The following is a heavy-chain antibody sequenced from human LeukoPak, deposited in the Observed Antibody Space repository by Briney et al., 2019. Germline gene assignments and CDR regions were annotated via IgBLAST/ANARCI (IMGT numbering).Heavy chain of an antibody. V-gene: IGHV4-39*07. CDR3: AGGDSSSWFYFDY. CDR1: GGSISSSSYY. D-gene: IGHD6-13*01. Sequence: SETLSLTCTVSGGSISSSSYYWSWIRQPPGKGLEWIGEINHSGSTNYNPSLKSRVTISVDTSKNQFSLKLSSVTAADTAVYYCAGGDSSSWFYFDYWGQGTLVTVSS. J-gene: IGHJ4*02. CDR2: INHSGST.